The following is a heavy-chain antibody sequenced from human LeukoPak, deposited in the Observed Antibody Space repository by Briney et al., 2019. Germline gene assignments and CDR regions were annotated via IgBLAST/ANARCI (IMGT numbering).Heavy chain of an antibody. CDR2: ISYDGSNK. CDR3: WATVTGDVIVGLDY. Sequence: PGRSLRLSRAASGFTFSSYAMHWVRQAPGKGLEWVAVISYDGSNKYYADSVKGRFAISRDNSKNTLYLQMNSLRAEDTAVYYCWATVTGDVIVGLDYWGQGTLVTVSS. V-gene: IGHV3-30*09. J-gene: IGHJ4*02. CDR1: GFTFSSYA. D-gene: IGHD4-17*01.